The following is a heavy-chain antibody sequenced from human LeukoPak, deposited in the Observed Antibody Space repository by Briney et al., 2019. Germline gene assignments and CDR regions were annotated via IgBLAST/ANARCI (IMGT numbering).Heavy chain of an antibody. D-gene: IGHD2-2*01. CDR3: ARGYCSSISCSLFDY. V-gene: IGHV1-46*03. J-gene: IGHJ4*02. CDR2: FNPSGGST. Sequence: GASVKVSCKASGYTFTSYYMHWVRQAPGQGLEWMGIFNPSGGSTSYAQKFQGRVTMTRDTSTSTVYMELSSLRSEDTAVYYCARGYCSSISCSLFDYWGQGILVTVSS. CDR1: GYTFTSYY.